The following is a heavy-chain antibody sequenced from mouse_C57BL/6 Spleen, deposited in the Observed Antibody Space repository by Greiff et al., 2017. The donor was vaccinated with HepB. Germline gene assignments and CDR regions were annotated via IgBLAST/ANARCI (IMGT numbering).Heavy chain of an antibody. CDR2: INPNNGGT. J-gene: IGHJ4*01. V-gene: IGHV1-22*01. CDR3: ARDYYCNSYYYAMDY. Sequence: EVQLQQSGPELVKPGASVKMSCKASGYTFTDYNMHWVKQSHGKSLERIGYINPNNGGTSYNQKFKGKATLTVNKSSSTAYMELRSLTSEDSAVYYCARDYYCNSYYYAMDYWGQGTSVTVSS. CDR1: GYTFTDYN. D-gene: IGHD2-1*01.